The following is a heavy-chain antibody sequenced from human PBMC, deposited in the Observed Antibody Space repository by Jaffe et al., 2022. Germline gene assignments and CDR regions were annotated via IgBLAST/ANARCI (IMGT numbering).Heavy chain of an antibody. Sequence: EVQLVESGGGLVQPGGSLRLSCAASGFTVSSNYMSWVRQAPGKGLEWVSVIYSGGSTYYADSVKGRFTISRDNSKNTLYLQMNSLRAEDTAVYYCATQGGGGSYQEDENAFDIWGQGTMVTVSS. V-gene: IGHV3-66*02. CDR2: IYSGGST. J-gene: IGHJ3*02. D-gene: IGHD1-26*01. CDR1: GFTVSSNY. CDR3: ATQGGGGSYQEDENAFDI.